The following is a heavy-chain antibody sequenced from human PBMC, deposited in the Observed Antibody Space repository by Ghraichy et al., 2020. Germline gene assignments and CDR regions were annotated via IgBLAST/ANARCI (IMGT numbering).Heavy chain of an antibody. CDR2: VTGSGRST. V-gene: IGHV3-23*01. D-gene: IGHD6-13*01. CDR1: GFDFSTYA. CDR3: AKLGSGSWFYYLES. J-gene: IGHJ4*02. Sequence: GGSLRLSCAASGFDFSTYAMSCVRQAPGKGLEWVSGVTGSGRSTHYTDSVKGHFTISRDNSKNTLYLQMDSLRAEDTAVYYCAKLGSGSWFYYLESWGQGTLVTVSS.